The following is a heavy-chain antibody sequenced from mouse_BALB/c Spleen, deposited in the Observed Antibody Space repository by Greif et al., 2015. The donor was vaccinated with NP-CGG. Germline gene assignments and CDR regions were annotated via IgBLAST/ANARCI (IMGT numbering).Heavy chain of an antibody. V-gene: IGHV1-54*03. J-gene: IGHJ3*01. CDR3: ALDSSVYVVAY. Sequence: QVQLQHSGAELVRPGTSVKVSCKASGYAFTNYLIEWVKQRPGQGLEWIGVINPGSGGTNYNEKFKGKATLTADKSSSAAYMQLSSLSSDDSSVYFRALDSSVYVVAYWGQGTLVTVSA. D-gene: IGHD3-2*01. CDR2: INPGSGGT. CDR1: GYAFTNYL.